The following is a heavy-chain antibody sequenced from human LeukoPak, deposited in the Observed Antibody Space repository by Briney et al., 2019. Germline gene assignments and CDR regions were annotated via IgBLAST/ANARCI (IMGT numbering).Heavy chain of an antibody. CDR2: ISGSGGST. J-gene: IGHJ4*02. D-gene: IGHD1-26*01. V-gene: IGHV3-23*01. Sequence: GGSLRLSCAASGFTFSSYAMSWVRQAPGKGLEWVSTISGSGGSTYYADSVKGRFTISRDNSKNTLYLQMNSLRAEDTAVYYCARDLGWAIDYWGQGTLVTVSS. CDR1: GFTFSSYA. CDR3: ARDLGWAIDY.